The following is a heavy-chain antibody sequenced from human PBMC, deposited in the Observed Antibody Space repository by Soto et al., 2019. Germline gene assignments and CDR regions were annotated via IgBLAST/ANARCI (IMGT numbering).Heavy chain of an antibody. CDR1: GYTFTSYA. Sequence: AASVKVSCKASGYTFTSYAMHWVRQAPGQRLEWMGWINAGNGNTKYSQKFQGRVTITRDTSASTAYMELSSLRSEDTAVYYCARDSGTTGTTGFDPWGQGTLVTVSS. D-gene: IGHD1-1*01. CDR3: ARDSGTTGTTGFDP. CDR2: INAGNGNT. J-gene: IGHJ5*02. V-gene: IGHV1-3*01.